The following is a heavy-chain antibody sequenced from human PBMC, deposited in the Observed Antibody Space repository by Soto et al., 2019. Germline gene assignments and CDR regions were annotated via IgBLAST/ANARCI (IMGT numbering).Heavy chain of an antibody. CDR1: GFTFSSYA. D-gene: IGHD3-10*01. Sequence: GGSLRLSCAASGFTFSSYAMSWVRQAPGKGLEWVSSISSSSSYIYYADSVKGRFTISRDNAKNSLYLQMNSLRAEDTAVYYCASITMVRGVMEDAFDIWGQGTMVTVSS. CDR3: ASITMVRGVMEDAFDI. CDR2: ISSSSSYI. V-gene: IGHV3-21*01. J-gene: IGHJ3*02.